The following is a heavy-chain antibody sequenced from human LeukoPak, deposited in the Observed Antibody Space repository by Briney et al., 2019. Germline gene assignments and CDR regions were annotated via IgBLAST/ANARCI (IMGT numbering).Heavy chain of an antibody. CDR3: ARGFYYGSGSYWTFDY. V-gene: IGHV4-34*01. Sequence: SETLSLTCAVYGGSLSGYYWSWIRQPPGKGLEWIAEINHSGSTNYNPSLKSRVTISVDTSKSQFSLKLSSVTAADTAVYYCARGFYYGSGSYWTFDYWDQGTLVTVSS. J-gene: IGHJ4*02. CDR2: INHSGST. CDR1: GGSLSGYY. D-gene: IGHD3-10*01.